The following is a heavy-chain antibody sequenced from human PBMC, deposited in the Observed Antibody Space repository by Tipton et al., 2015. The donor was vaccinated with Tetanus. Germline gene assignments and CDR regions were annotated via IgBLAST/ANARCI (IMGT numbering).Heavy chain of an antibody. J-gene: IGHJ4*01. Sequence: TLSLTCIVSGASMSGSGHYGAWVRQSPGKGLEWIGNIYYDTARTSHVPSLASRVSISVDASKNQFSLRLTSVTAADTAVYYCARGLPRESFYLDHWGHGKLVTVSS. CDR3: ARGLPRESFYLDH. CDR2: IYYDTART. V-gene: IGHV4-39*07. D-gene: IGHD3-3*01. CDR1: GASMSGSGHY.